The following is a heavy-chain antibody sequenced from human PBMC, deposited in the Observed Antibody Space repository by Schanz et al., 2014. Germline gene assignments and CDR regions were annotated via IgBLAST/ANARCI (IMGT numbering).Heavy chain of an antibody. J-gene: IGHJ4*02. D-gene: IGHD6-25*01. V-gene: IGHV3-7*01. Sequence: VQLVESGGGLVQPGGSLRLACAASRFTFSNYWVGWVRQAPGKGLESVASINNDGSQKFYVDSVKGRFAVSRVNPKNSLYLQMNSLRVDDVAVYYCVSGYTSGFWGQGTLVTVSS. CDR1: RFTFSNYW. CDR3: VSGYTSGF. CDR2: INNDGSQK.